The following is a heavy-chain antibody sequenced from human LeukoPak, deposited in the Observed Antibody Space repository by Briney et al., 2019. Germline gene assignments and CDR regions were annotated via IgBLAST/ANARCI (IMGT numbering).Heavy chain of an antibody. CDR1: GFTFSSYG. J-gene: IGHJ4*02. V-gene: IGHV3-30*02. Sequence: SGGSLRLPCAASGFTFSSYGMHWVRQAPGKGLEGVAFIRYDGSNKYYADSVKGRFTISRDNSKNTLYLQMNSLRAEDTAVYYYTTPLSYWGPGTLVTVSS. CDR2: IRYDGSNK. CDR3: TTPLSY.